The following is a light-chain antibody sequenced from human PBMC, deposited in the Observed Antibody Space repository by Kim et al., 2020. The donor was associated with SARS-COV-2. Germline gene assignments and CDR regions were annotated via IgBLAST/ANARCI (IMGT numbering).Light chain of an antibody. CDR2: WAS. CDR3: QQYYTTPLT. J-gene: IGKJ5*01. CDR1: QAVFYTSNNKNY. V-gene: IGKV4-1*01. Sequence: ATINCKSSQAVFYTSNNKNYLAWYQQKPGQPPKLLINWASTRESGVPDRFSGSGSGTDFTLTISSLQAEDVAVYYCQQYYTTPLTFGQGTRLEIK.